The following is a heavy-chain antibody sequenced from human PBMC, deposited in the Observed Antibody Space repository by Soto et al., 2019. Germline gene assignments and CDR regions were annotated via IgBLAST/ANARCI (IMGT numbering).Heavy chain of an antibody. CDR2: ISGSGGST. J-gene: IGHJ4*02. V-gene: IGHV3-23*01. CDR1: GGTLSGYA. D-gene: IGHD3-3*01. Sequence: PXGSLRLSSTAAGGTLSGYAMSWVRQAPGKGLEWVSHISGSGGSTYSADPVKGRFTISRDNSKHTLYLQMNGLRAEDTAVYHCAKDLDDFWSGYYIFDLWGQGPLVTVSS. CDR3: AKDLDDFWSGYYIFDL.